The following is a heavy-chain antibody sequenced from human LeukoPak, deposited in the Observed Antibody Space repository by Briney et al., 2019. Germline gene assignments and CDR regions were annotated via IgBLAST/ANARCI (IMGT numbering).Heavy chain of an antibody. D-gene: IGHD1-7*01. CDR2: IYYSGST. CDR3: AREGRATTPPYYFDY. J-gene: IGHJ4*02. V-gene: IGHV4-39*07. CDR1: GGSISSSSYY. Sequence: SETLSLTCTVSGGSISSSSYYWGWIRQPPGKGLEWIGSIYYSGSTYYNPSLKSRVTISVDTSKNQFSLKLSSVTAADTAVYYCAREGRATTPPYYFDYWGQGTLVTVSS.